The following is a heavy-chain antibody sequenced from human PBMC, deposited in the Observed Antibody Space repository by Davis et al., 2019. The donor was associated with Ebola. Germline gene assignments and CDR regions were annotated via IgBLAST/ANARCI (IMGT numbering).Heavy chain of an antibody. Sequence: GGSLRLSCVASGFTFSSYGMHWVRQAPGKGLEWVAVISYDGSNKYYADSVKGRFTISRDNSKNTLYLQMNSLRAEDKAVYYCAKGARVPFYYYGMDVWGQGTTVTVSS. CDR2: ISYDGSNK. V-gene: IGHV3-30*18. D-gene: IGHD5/OR15-5a*01. J-gene: IGHJ6*02. CDR3: AKGARVPFYYYGMDV. CDR1: GFTFSSYG.